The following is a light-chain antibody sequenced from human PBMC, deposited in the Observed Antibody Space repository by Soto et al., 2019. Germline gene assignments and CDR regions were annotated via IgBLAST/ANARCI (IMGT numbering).Light chain of an antibody. Sequence: EIVIAHSPASLSVSPGEGATLSCRASQPVNSGYLAWYQQKPGQAPRLLIYDASSRATGIPDRFSGGGSGTDFTLTISRLEPEDFAVYYCPQFSSYPLTFGGGTKVDIK. J-gene: IGKJ4*01. V-gene: IGKV3-20*01. CDR2: DAS. CDR3: PQFSSYPLT. CDR1: QPVNSGY.